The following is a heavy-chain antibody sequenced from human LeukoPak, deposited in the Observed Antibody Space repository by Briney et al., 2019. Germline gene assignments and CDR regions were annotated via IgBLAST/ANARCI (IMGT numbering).Heavy chain of an antibody. Sequence: ASVKVSCKPSGYTFTGFYIHWVRQAPGQGLEWMGWISPNSGGTSYAQDFEGRVTMTRDTSIGTAYMELSGLRSDDTAVYYCARGASAGGVLPSGYWGQGTLVTVSS. CDR1: GYTFTGFY. V-gene: IGHV1-2*02. D-gene: IGHD3-16*01. CDR2: ISPNSGGT. CDR3: ARGASAGGVLPSGY. J-gene: IGHJ4*02.